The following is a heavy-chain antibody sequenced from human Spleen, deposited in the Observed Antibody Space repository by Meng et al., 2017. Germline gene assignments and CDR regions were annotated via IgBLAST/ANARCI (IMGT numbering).Heavy chain of an antibody. CDR1: GYTFTSYG. V-gene: IGHV1-2*06. Sequence: ASVKVSCKASGYTFTSYGISWVRQAPGQGLEWMGRNNPRSGGTNYAQKFQGRVTMTRDTSISTAYMELSRLTSDDTAVYFCAREYPVETQRGFDYWGQGTLVTVSS. CDR2: NNPRSGGT. CDR3: AREYPVETQRGFDY. D-gene: IGHD4-23*01. J-gene: IGHJ4*02.